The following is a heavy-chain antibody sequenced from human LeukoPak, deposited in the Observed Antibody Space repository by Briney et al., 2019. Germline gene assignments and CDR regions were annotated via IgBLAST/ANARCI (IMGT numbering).Heavy chain of an antibody. D-gene: IGHD5-24*01. V-gene: IGHV3-7*01. CDR3: AAWTDRGYNF. Sequence: GESLRLSCAASGFSFSGPWMNWVRQAPGKGLEWVANINPDGSQKRFVDSVMGRFTMSRDNAKNSLYLQMNGLRSEDTAVFYCAAWTDRGYNFWGQGTLVTVSS. J-gene: IGHJ4*02. CDR2: INPDGSQK. CDR1: GFSFSGPW.